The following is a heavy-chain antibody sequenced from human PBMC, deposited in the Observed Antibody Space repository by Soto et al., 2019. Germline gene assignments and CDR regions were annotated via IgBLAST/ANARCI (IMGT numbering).Heavy chain of an antibody. Sequence: QVQLQESGPGLVKPSQTLSLTCTVSGGSISSGDYYWSWIRQPPGKGLEWIGYIYYSGSTYYNPSLKSRVTLSVDTSKNQFSLKLSSVTAADTAVYYCAREGQWLVHAFDIWGQGTMVTVSS. CDR3: AREGQWLVHAFDI. CDR1: GGSISSGDYY. V-gene: IGHV4-30-4*01. J-gene: IGHJ3*02. D-gene: IGHD6-19*01. CDR2: IYYSGST.